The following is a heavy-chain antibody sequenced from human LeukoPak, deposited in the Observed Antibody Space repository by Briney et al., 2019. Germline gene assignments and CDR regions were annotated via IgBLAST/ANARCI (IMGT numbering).Heavy chain of an antibody. J-gene: IGHJ4*02. CDR3: ARDNTSGSYFYKGGYSDY. CDR2: IYYSGST. Sequence: SETLSLTCTVSGGSISSSSYSWGWIRQPPGKGLEWIGSIYYSGSTYYNPSLKSRVTISVDTSKNQFSLKLSSVTAADTAVYYCARDNTSGSYFYKGGYSDYWGQGTLVTVSS. D-gene: IGHD1-26*01. CDR1: GGSISSSSYS. V-gene: IGHV4-39*07.